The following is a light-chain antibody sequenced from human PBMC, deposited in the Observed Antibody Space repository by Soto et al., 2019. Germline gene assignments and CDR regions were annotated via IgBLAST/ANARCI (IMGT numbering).Light chain of an antibody. CDR2: WAS. Sequence: DIVMTQSPASLAVSLGERATINCKSSQSVLYSANDENYLAWYQQKPGQPPKLLIYWASTRESGVPDRFSGSGSRTDFPLTISSLQAEDVAVYYCQQYYTTPWAFGQGTKVEI. J-gene: IGKJ1*01. CDR1: QSVLYSANDENY. CDR3: QQYYTTPWA. V-gene: IGKV4-1*01.